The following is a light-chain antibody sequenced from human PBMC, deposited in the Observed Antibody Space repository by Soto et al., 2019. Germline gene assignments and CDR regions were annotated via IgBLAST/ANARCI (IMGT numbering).Light chain of an antibody. CDR2: EVS. CDR3: CSYAGSSKAAL. J-gene: IGLJ2*01. Sequence: QSVLTQPASVSGSPGQSITISCTGTSSDVGSYNLVSWYQQHPGKAPQLMIYEVSKRPSGVPNRFSGSKSGNTASLTISGLQAEDEADYYCCSYAGSSKAALFGGGTKLTVL. CDR1: SSDVGSYNL. V-gene: IGLV2-23*02.